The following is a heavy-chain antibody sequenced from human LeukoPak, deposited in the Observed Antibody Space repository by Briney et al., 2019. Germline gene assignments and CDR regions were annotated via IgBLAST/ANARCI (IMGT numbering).Heavy chain of an antibody. J-gene: IGHJ4*02. D-gene: IGHD1-26*01. CDR1: GGSISSSSYY. CDR2: IYYSGST. V-gene: IGHV4-39*07. CDR3: AGGRGSYYKVDY. Sequence: SETLSLTCTVSGGSISSSSYYWGWIRQPPGKGLEWIGSIYYSGSTYYNPSLKSRVTISVDTSKNQFSLKLSSVTAADTAVYYCAGGRGSYYKVDYWGQGTLVTVSS.